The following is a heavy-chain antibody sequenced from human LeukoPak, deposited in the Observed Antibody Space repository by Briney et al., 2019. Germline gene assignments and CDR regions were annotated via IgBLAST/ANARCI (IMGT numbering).Heavy chain of an antibody. J-gene: IGHJ4*02. D-gene: IGHD3-9*01. V-gene: IGHV3-7*01. CDR2: IQRDGSVK. CDR3: ARAPRADDIFFDS. CDR1: GFTFSSYW. Sequence: GGSLRLSCAASGFTFSSYWMTWVRQAPGKGLEWVANIQRDGSVKYYVDSVKGRFTISRDNAKNSMSLQMNGLRAEDTAVYYCARAPRADDIFFDSWGQGTLVTVSS.